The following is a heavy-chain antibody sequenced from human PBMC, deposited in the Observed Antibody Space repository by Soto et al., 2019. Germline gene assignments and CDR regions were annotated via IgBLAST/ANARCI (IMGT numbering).Heavy chain of an antibody. D-gene: IGHD2-15*01. V-gene: IGHV3-48*02. CDR3: ARDYGGNWEDAFDI. CDR2: VSSSSSTI. J-gene: IGHJ3*02. CDR1: GFTFSSYS. Sequence: PGGSLRLSCAASGFTFSSYSMNWVRQAPGKGLEWVSYVSSSSSTIYYADSVKGRFTISRDNAKNSLYLQMNSLRDEDTAVYYCARDYGGNWEDAFDIWGQGTMVTVSS.